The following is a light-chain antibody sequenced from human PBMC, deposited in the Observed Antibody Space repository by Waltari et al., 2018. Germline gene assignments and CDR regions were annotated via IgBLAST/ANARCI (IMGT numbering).Light chain of an antibody. V-gene: IGKV3-20*01. J-gene: IGKJ1*01. CDR1: PSVTRAL. Sequence: IFFTQSPSTLFFSPGERATLPCRASPSVTRALAWYQQKPGQAPRLLIYGASNRATGIPDRFSGSGAGTDFSLTISRLEPEDFAVYYCQHYVRLPATFGQGTKVEIK. CDR2: GAS. CDR3: QHYVRLPAT.